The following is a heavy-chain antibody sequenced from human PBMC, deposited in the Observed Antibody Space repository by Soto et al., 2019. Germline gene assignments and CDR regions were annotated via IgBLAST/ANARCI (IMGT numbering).Heavy chain of an antibody. CDR3: ARGDDFAGNDYFDY. CDR2: QYYAGST. D-gene: IGHD1-1*01. CDR1: GGSISSGFYC. V-gene: IGHV4-39*01. Sequence: SETLSLTCTVSGGSISSGFYCWVWIRQPPGKGLEYIGSQYYAGSTYYNPSLKSRVTILADTSKNQFYLKLSSVTAEDTAVYFCARGDDFAGNDYFDYWGQGTLVTVSS. J-gene: IGHJ4*02.